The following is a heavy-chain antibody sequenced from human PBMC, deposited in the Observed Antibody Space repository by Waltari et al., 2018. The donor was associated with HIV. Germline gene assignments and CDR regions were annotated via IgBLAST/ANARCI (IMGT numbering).Heavy chain of an antibody. Sequence: QVRLVQSGAEVKKPGAAVTVSCRASGSAGTDDYYIPWVRQAPGQGLEWMGWVSWKSGGTNYAQNLQGRVTMARDTSITTAYMDLSRLTSDDTAIYYCATRYCGGDSCYALDYWGQGTLVTVSS. CDR2: VSWKSGGT. CDR1: GSAGTDDYY. V-gene: IGHV1-2*02. D-gene: IGHD2-15*01. CDR3: ATRYCGGDSCYALDY. J-gene: IGHJ4*02.